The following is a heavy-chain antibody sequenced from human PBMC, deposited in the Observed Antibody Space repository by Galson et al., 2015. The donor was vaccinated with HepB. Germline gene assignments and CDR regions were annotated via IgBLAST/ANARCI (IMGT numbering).Heavy chain of an antibody. CDR3: AKDHSSGWHTVSGAIDY. CDR1: GFTFSSYA. J-gene: IGHJ4*02. CDR2: ISGSGGST. D-gene: IGHD6-19*01. V-gene: IGHV3-23*01. Sequence: SLRLSCAASGFTFSSYAMIWVRQAPGKRLEWVSGISGSGGSTYYADSVKGRLTISRDNSKNTLYLQMNSLRAEDTALYYCAKDHSSGWHTVSGAIDYWGQGTLVTVSS.